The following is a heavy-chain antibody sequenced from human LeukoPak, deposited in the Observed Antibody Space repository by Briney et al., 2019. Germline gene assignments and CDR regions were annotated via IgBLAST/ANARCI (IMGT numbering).Heavy chain of an antibody. D-gene: IGHD3-10*01. J-gene: IGHJ3*02. CDR3: AKDSLWFREEVDAFDI. Sequence: GGSLRLSCAASGFTFSSYTMNWVRQAPGKGLEWVSAISGSGGSTYYADSVKGRFTISRDNSKNTLYLQMNSLRAEDTAVYYCAKDSLWFREEVDAFDIWGQGTMVTVSS. CDR2: ISGSGGST. CDR1: GFTFSSYT. V-gene: IGHV3-23*01.